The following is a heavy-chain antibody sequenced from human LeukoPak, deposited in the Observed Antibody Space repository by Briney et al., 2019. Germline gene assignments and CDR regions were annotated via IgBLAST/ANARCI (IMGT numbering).Heavy chain of an antibody. CDR1: GGSIASGDYS. Sequence: SDTLSLTCAVSGGSIASGDYSWSWIRQPPGKGLEWIGYIYYSGSTYYNPSLKSRLSISVGTSKNQFSLKLSSVAAADTAVYYCARNYYDRSGYYRALDYWGQGTLVTVSS. J-gene: IGHJ4*02. V-gene: IGHV4-30-4*07. D-gene: IGHD3-22*01. CDR3: ARNYYDRSGYYRALDY. CDR2: IYYSGST.